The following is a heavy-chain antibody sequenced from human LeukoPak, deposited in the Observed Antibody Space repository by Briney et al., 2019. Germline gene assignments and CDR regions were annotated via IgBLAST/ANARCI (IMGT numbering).Heavy chain of an antibody. J-gene: IGHJ5*02. CDR1: GFTLNDYY. V-gene: IGHV3-11*01. CDR3: AGGYGSGSFSA. D-gene: IGHD3-10*01. Sequence: GGSLRLSCAASGFTLNDYYMSWLRQAPGKGLELIAYIIYSGTSYADSVKGRFTISRDNAESSLYLQMNSLRVEDTALYYCAGGYGSGSFSAWGQGTLVTVSS. CDR2: IIYSGTS.